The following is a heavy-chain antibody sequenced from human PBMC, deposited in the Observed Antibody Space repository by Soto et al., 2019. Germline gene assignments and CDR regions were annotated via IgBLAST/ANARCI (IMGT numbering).Heavy chain of an antibody. CDR3: ARAPIPDGIVVVADAIYYYGMDV. CDR1: GGSIGTSNW. CDR2: IHHSGST. J-gene: IGHJ6*01. D-gene: IGHD2-2*01. Sequence: QVQLQESGPGLVKPSGTLSLTCDVSGGSIGTSNWWSWVHQPPGRGLEWMGQIHHSGSTNYNPSLERRVTISLKKSKNQFSRRLRSVTAADTAVYYCARAPIPDGIVVVADAIYYYGMDVWGQGTTVTVSP. V-gene: IGHV4-4*02.